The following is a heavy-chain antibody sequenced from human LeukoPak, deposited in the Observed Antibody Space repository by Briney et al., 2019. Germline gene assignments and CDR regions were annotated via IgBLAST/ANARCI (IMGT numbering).Heavy chain of an antibody. CDR2: ISSSSSYI. V-gene: IGHV3-21*01. Sequence: GGSLRLSCAASGFTFSSYSMNWVRQAPGKGLEWVSSISSSSSYIYYADSVKGRFTISRDNAKNSLYLQMNSLRAEDRAVYYCAKANYTSYDILTGYYGDAFDIWGQGTMVTVSS. CDR3: AKANYTSYDILTGYYGDAFDI. CDR1: GFTFSSYS. D-gene: IGHD3-9*01. J-gene: IGHJ3*02.